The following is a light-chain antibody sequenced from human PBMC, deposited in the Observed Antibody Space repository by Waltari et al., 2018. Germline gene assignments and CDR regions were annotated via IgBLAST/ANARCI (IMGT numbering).Light chain of an antibody. Sequence: IVMTQTPLSLSVTPGQPASISCRSSQSLLTIDGKTYLYWYVQKPGQPPQLLIHEVSNRFSGVPDRLSGSGSGTDFTLKISRVEAEDVGVYYCMQSTQLPLAFGQGTKVEIK. V-gene: IGKV2D-29*01. CDR2: EVS. CDR1: QSLLTIDGKTY. CDR3: MQSTQLPLA. J-gene: IGKJ1*01.